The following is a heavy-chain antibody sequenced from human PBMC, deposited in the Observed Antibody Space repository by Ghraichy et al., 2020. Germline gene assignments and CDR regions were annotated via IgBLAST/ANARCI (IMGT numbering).Heavy chain of an antibody. J-gene: IGHJ2*01. Sequence: SETLSLTCTVSGGSISSGGYYWSWIRQHPGKGLEWIGYIYYSGSTYYNPSLKSRVTISVDTSKNQFSLKLSSVTAADTAVYYCARERPPPITIFGVASWYFGLWGRGTLVTVSS. CDR1: GGSISSGGYY. D-gene: IGHD3-3*01. V-gene: IGHV4-31*03. CDR3: ARERPPPITIFGVASWYFGL. CDR2: IYYSGST.